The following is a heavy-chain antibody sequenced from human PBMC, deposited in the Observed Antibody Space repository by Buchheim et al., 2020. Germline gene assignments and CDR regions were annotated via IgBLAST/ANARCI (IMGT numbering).Heavy chain of an antibody. CDR3: ARDPGSSTRGMDV. CDR2: IHSAGST. V-gene: IGHV3-53*02. J-gene: IGHJ6*02. Sequence: EVQLVETGGGMIQPGGSLRLSCAASGFTVSTKYMSWVRQAPGKGLEWVSVIHSAGSTHYADSVPGRFNISRADLKNTLYLQMNSLRAEDMAVYYCARDPGSSTRGMDVWGQGTT. D-gene: IGHD2-2*01. CDR1: GFTVSTKY.